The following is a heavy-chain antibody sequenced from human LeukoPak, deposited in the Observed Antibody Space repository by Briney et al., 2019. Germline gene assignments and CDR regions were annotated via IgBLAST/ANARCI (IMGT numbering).Heavy chain of an antibody. Sequence: GASVKVSCKASGGTFSSYAISWVRQAPGQGLEWMGGIIPIFGTANYAQKFQGRVTITADESTSTAYMELSSLRSEDTVVYYCARVPGFDWLLYFDYWGQGTLVTVSS. CDR1: GGTFSSYA. D-gene: IGHD3-9*01. CDR2: IIPIFGTA. V-gene: IGHV1-69*13. CDR3: ARVPGFDWLLYFDY. J-gene: IGHJ4*02.